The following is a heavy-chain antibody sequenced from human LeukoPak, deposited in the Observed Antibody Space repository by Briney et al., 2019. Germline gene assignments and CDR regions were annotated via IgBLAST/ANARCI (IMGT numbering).Heavy chain of an antibody. CDR3: ARHSDSSGYIYPVDY. CDR2: ISSSSSYI. Sequence: PGGSLRLSCATSGFTFSSYTMNWVRQAPEKGLEWVSSISSSSSYIYYADSMKGRFTISRDNAKNSLYLQMNSLRAEDTAVYYCARHSDSSGYIYPVDYWGQGPLVTVSS. CDR1: GFTFSSYT. V-gene: IGHV3-21*01. J-gene: IGHJ4*02. D-gene: IGHD3-22*01.